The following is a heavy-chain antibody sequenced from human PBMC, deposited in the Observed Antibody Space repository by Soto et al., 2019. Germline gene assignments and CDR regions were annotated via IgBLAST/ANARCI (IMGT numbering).Heavy chain of an antibody. J-gene: IGHJ6*02. CDR1: VFSFSSYW. CDR3: VRDLTSRNSARRYSYYYGMDV. Sequence: GGSLGLACTASVFSFSSYWTHWARQVPGPGLVRVSRRNSDWIRTSYADSAHSRCTISADNTKNTVDLQMNSLRAEDTAVYYCVRDLTSRNSARRYSYYYGMDVRGQGTTVTVSS. D-gene: IGHD1-26*01. V-gene: IGHV3-74*01. CDR2: RNSDWIRT.